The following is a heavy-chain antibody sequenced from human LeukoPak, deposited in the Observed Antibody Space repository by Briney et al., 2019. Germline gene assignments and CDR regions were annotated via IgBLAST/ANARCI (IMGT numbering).Heavy chain of an antibody. CDR3: SRDASDTALVLWFDP. V-gene: IGHV3-74*01. Sequence: PGGSLRLSCAASGFTYSSYWMYCVRQAPGKGLVWVSHINSDGTTATYADSVKGRFAISRDNAKNTLYLQMNSLRAEDTAVYYCSRDASDTALVLWFDPWGQGTLVTVSS. J-gene: IGHJ5*02. CDR2: INSDGTTA. D-gene: IGHD5-18*01. CDR1: GFTYSSYW.